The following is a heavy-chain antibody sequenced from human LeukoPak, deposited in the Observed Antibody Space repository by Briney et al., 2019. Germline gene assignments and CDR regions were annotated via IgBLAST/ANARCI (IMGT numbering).Heavy chain of an antibody. CDR1: GYTFTNCY. V-gene: IGHV1-2*02. J-gene: IGHJ4*02. Sequence: ASVKVSCKASGYTFTNCYLHWVRQAPGQGLEWMGWINPNSGGTNYAQEFQGRVAMTRDTSISTAYMELSRLRSDDTAVYYCAREIGYSSSWSFRHYFDYWGQGTLVTVSS. CDR2: INPNSGGT. CDR3: AREIGYSSSWSFRHYFDY. D-gene: IGHD6-13*01.